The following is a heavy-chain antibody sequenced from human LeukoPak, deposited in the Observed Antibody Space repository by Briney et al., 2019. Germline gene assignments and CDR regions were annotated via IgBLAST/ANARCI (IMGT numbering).Heavy chain of an antibody. J-gene: IGHJ4*02. CDR2: ISGSGGST. D-gene: IGHD3-3*01. CDR1: GFTFSSYA. CDR3: AKLKHDFWSGYSNPGEN. Sequence: GGSLRLSCAASGFTFSSYAMSWVRQAPGKGLEWVSAISGSGGSTYYADSVKGRFTISRDNSKNTLYLQMNSLRAEDTAVYYCAKLKHDFWSGYSNPGENWGQGTLVTVSS. V-gene: IGHV3-23*01.